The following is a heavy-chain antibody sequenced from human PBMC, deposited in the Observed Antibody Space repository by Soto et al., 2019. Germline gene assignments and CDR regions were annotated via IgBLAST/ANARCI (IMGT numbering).Heavy chain of an antibody. J-gene: IGHJ4*02. D-gene: IGHD3-22*01. Sequence: PVGSLRLSCAASGFTFSNYAMSWVRQAPGKGLEWVSGIGGRGTSSYYADSVKGRFAISRDNSYNTLFLQLHSLRAEATAVYYCAKSRYADSSGDYYDFWGQGTRVTVS. CDR3: AKSRYADSSGDYYDF. V-gene: IGHV3-23*01. CDR2: IGGRGTSS. CDR1: GFTFSNYA.